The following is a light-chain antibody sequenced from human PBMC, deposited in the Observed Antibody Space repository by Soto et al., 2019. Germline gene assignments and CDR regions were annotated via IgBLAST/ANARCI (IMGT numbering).Light chain of an antibody. J-gene: IGLJ2*01. CDR3: SSYTSSSTDVV. V-gene: IGLV2-14*01. CDR2: DVS. Sequence: QSVLTQPASVSGSPGQSITISCTGTSSDVGGYNYVSWYQQHPGKAPKLMIYDVSNRPSGVSNRFSGSKSGNTASLTISGLQAEDEADHYCSSYTSSSTDVVFGGGTQLTVL. CDR1: SSDVGGYNY.